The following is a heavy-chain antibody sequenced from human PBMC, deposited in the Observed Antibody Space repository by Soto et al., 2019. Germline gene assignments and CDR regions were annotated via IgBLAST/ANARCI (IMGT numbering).Heavy chain of an antibody. Sequence: QPGGSLRLSCAASGFTFSIYSMNWVRQAPGKGLEWLSYISSGSSTISYADSVKGRFTISRDNAKNSLFLQMNSLRAEDTAVCYCARVGWAAYHHYMDVWGKGTTVTVSS. CDR2: ISSGSSTI. J-gene: IGHJ6*03. CDR1: GFTFSIYS. V-gene: IGHV3-48*01. D-gene: IGHD3-16*01. CDR3: ARVGWAAYHHYMDV.